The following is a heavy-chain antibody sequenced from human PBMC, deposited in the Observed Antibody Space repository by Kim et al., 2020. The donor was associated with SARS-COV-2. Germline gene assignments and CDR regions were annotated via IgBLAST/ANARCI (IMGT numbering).Heavy chain of an antibody. V-gene: IGHV3-33*06. Sequence: GGSLRLSCAASGFTFSSYGMHWVRQAPGKGLEWVAVIWNDGSNKYYADSVKGRFTISRDNSKNTLYLQMNSLRTEDTAVYYCAKDGGSSWYYYYYYGTDVWGQGTTATVSS. J-gene: IGHJ6*01. CDR2: IWNDGSNK. CDR3: AKDGGSSWYYYYYYGTDV. D-gene: IGHD6-13*01. CDR1: GFTFSSYG.